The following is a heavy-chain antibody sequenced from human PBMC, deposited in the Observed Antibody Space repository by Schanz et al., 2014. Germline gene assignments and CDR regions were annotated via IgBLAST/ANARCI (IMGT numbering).Heavy chain of an antibody. CDR2: ISGSGAST. Sequence: EVQLLESGGGLVRPGGSLRLSCAASGVTFSSYAMSWVRQASGKGLEWVSAISGSGASTYYADSVKGRFTISRDNSKNTLYLQINSLRAEDTAVYYCASGGYCTNGVCNGGRNWFDPWGQGTLVTVSS. CDR3: ASGGYCTNGVCNGGRNWFDP. J-gene: IGHJ5*02. V-gene: IGHV3-23*01. CDR1: GVTFSSYA. D-gene: IGHD2-8*01.